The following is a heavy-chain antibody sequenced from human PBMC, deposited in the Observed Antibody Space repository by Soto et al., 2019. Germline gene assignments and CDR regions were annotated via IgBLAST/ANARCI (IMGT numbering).Heavy chain of an antibody. CDR3: AKDGRTEGYYSSSSYFDY. CDR1: GFTFSSYG. J-gene: IGHJ4*02. D-gene: IGHD6-6*01. CDR2: ISYDGSNK. V-gene: IGHV3-30*18. Sequence: QVQLVETGGGVVQPGRSLRLSCAASGFTFSSYGMHWVRQAPGKGLEWVAVISYDGSNKYYADSVKGRFTISRDNSKNTLYLQMNSLRAEDTAVYYCAKDGRTEGYYSSSSYFDYWGQGTLVTVSS.